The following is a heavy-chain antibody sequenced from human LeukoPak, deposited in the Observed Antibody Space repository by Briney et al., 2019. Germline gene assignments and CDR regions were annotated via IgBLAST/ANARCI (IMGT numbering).Heavy chain of an antibody. V-gene: IGHV3-21*01. D-gene: IGHD6-13*01. CDR1: GFTFSGYT. Sequence: PGGSLRLSCAVSGFTFSGYTMNWVRQAPGKGLEWVSSISSSSSYIYYADSVKGRFTISRDNAKNSLYLQMNSLRAEDTAVYYCARDAASSSLNYWGQGTLVTVSS. CDR3: ARDAASSSLNY. J-gene: IGHJ4*02. CDR2: ISSSSSYI.